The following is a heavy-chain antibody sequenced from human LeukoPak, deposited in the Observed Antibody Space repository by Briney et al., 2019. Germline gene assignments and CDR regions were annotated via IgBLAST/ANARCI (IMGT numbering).Heavy chain of an antibody. D-gene: IGHD2-15*01. Sequence: ASVKVSCKASGYTFTSYDINWVRQATGQGLEWMGWMNPNSGNTGYAQKFQGRVTITRNTSISTAYMELSSLRSEDTAVYYCASFERWQLRSRFGAFDIWGQGTMVTVSS. CDR2: MNPNSGNT. J-gene: IGHJ3*02. V-gene: IGHV1-8*03. CDR3: ASFERWQLRSRFGAFDI. CDR1: GYTFTSYD.